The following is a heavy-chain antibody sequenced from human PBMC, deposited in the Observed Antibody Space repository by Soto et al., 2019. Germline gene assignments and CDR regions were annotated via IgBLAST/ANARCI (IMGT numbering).Heavy chain of an antibody. CDR2: VNPHSGAT. CDR1: GYTFTAYY. V-gene: IGHV1-2*04. D-gene: IGHD1-26*01. CDR3: ARPPNPWEPYAFHI. Sequence: ASVKVSCKASGYTFTAYYIHWLRQAPGQGLEWMGWVNPHSGATVFAQKFLGSVTLTTDTSINTAYMELTSLTSDDTALYYCARPPNPWEPYAFHICGHRTLVTVSS. J-gene: IGHJ3*02.